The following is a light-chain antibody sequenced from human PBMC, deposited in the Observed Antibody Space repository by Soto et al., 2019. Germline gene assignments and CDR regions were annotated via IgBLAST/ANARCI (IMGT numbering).Light chain of an antibody. CDR1: QTVSSN. Sequence: EIVLTQSPSTLSLSPGDRATLSCSASQTVSSNLAWYQQKPGQAPRLLIYDASSRATGIPDRFSGSGSGTDFTLTISRLEPEDFAVYYCQQYGSSLTFGGGTKVDIK. J-gene: IGKJ4*01. V-gene: IGKV3-20*01. CDR2: DAS. CDR3: QQYGSSLT.